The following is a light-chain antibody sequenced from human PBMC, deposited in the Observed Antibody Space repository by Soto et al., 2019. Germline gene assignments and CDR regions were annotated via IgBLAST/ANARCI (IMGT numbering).Light chain of an antibody. CDR1: QTVSLNY. CDR3: QQYAGSLYT. J-gene: IGKJ2*01. Sequence: EIVLTQSPGTLSLSPGERATLSCRASQTVSLNYLAWYQQKPGQAPRLLIYGVSSRATGIPDRFSGSGSGTDFTLTISRLEPEDFAVYYCQQYAGSLYTFGQGTKLEIK. CDR2: GVS. V-gene: IGKV3-20*01.